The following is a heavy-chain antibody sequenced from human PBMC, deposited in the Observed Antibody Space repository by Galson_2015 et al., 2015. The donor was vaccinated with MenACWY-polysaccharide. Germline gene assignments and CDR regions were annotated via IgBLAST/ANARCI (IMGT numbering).Heavy chain of an antibody. J-gene: IGHJ6*02. CDR1: GFTFSSYG. CDR3: AKGGGYDVWSGQCVDYRMDS. CDR2: ISYDGSNN. V-gene: IGHV3-30*18. Sequence: SLRLSCAASGFTFSSYGMHWVRQAPGKGLEWVAVISYDGSNNYYADSVKGRFTISRDNSKNTLYLQMNSLRAEDTAVYYCAKGGGYDVWSGQCVDYRMDSWGQGTTGTVS. D-gene: IGHD3-3*01.